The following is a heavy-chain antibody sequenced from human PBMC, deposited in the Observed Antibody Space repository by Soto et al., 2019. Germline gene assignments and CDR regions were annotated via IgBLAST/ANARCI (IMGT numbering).Heavy chain of an antibody. CDR1: GGPFSSYA. V-gene: IGHV1-69*01. Sequence: QVQLVQSGAEVKKPGSSVKVSCKASGGPFSSYAISWVRQAPGQGLEWMGGIIPICGTANYAQKFQGRVTITADESTSTAYMELSSLRSEDTAVYYCARSRNVLLWFGECLWGQGTLVTVSS. J-gene: IGHJ4*02. CDR2: IIPICGTA. CDR3: ARSRNVLLWFGECL. D-gene: IGHD3-10*01.